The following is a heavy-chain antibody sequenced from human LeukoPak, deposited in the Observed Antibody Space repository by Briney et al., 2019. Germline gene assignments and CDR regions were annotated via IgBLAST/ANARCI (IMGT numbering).Heavy chain of an antibody. CDR2: IYHSGST. CDR1: GGSISSSNW. V-gene: IGHV4-4*02. CDR3: ARLQSISLYGSGSTPF. J-gene: IGHJ4*02. Sequence: SETLSLTCTVSGGSISSSNWWSCVRQPPGKGLEWIGEIYHSGSTNYNPSLKSRVTLSVDKSKNQFSLKLSSVTAADTAVYYCARLQSISLYGSGSTPFWGQGTLVTVSS. D-gene: IGHD3-10*01.